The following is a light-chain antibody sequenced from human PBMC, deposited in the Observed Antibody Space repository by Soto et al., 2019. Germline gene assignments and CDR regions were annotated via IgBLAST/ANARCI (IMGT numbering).Light chain of an antibody. Sequence: QSVLTQPPSASGTPGQGVTISCSVSTSNIGSNYVYWYQQLPGTAPKLLIYRNNQRPSGVPDRFSGSKSGTSASLAISGLRSDDEADYFCATWDDGLNGFYVFGTGTKVTVL. CDR3: ATWDDGLNGFYV. V-gene: IGLV1-47*01. CDR1: TSNIGSNY. CDR2: RNN. J-gene: IGLJ1*01.